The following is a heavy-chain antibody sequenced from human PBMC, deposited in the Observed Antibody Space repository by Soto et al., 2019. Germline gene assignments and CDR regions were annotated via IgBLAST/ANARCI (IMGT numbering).Heavy chain of an antibody. CDR1: GGSISSSSYY. CDR3: ARVGPRPRTYNWNDVDYFDY. Sequence: SETLSLTCTVSGGSISSSSYYWGWIRQPPGKGLEWIGSIYYSGSTYYNPSLKSRVTISVDTSKNQFSLKLSSVTAADTAVYYCARVGPRPRTYNWNDVDYFDYWGQGTLVTVSS. V-gene: IGHV4-39*07. D-gene: IGHD1-20*01. CDR2: IYYSGST. J-gene: IGHJ4*02.